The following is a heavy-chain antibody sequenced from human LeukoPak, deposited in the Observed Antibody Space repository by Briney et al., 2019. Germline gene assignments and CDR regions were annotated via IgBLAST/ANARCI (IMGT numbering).Heavy chain of an antibody. J-gene: IGHJ4*02. CDR1: GYTFTGYY. D-gene: IGHD3-22*01. CDR2: INPNSGAT. V-gene: IGHV1-2*02. CDR3: AREGSGYPY. Sequence: ASVKVSCKASGYTFTGYYMHWVRQAPGQGLEWMGWINPNSGATNYAQKFQGRVTMNRDTSISTAYMEVSRLRSDDTAVFYCAREGSGYPYWGQGTLVTVSS.